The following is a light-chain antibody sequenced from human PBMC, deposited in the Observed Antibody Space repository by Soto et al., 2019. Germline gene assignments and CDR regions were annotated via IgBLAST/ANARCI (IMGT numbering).Light chain of an antibody. V-gene: IGKV3-20*01. CDR2: GAS. J-gene: IGKJ1*01. CDR3: QQYGSSSVT. Sequence: EIVLTQSPATLSLSPGERGTLSCRASQSVSSSYLAWYQQKPGQAPRLLIYGASSRATGIPDRFSGSGSGTDFTLTISRLEPEDFAVYYCQQYGSSSVTFGQGTKVDIK. CDR1: QSVSSSY.